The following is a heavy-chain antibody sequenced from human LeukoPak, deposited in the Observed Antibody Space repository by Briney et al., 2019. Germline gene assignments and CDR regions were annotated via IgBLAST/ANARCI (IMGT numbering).Heavy chain of an antibody. V-gene: IGHV3-7*01. CDR3: AKVGAWELQRVFEH. CDR2: INRDGSEQ. Sequence: GGSLRLSCEVSGFTLSSYWMTWARHIPGKGLEWVANINRDGSEQHYVESVKGRFTISRDNGRNSLYLQMDSLRVDDTAVYYCAKVGAWELQRVFEHWGQGTLVTVSS. J-gene: IGHJ4*02. CDR1: GFTLSSYW. D-gene: IGHD1-26*01.